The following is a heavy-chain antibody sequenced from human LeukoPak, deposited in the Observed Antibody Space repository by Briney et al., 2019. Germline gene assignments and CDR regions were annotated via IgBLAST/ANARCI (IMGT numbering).Heavy chain of an antibody. Sequence: SETLSLTCTVSGGSISSSSYYWGWIRQPPGKGLEWIGSIYYSGSTYYNPSLKSRVTISVDTSKNQFSLKLSSVTAADTAVYYCARDFLLWFGELLSVWFDPWGQGTLVTVSS. CDR1: GGSISSSSYY. J-gene: IGHJ5*02. V-gene: IGHV4-39*07. CDR2: IYYSGST. CDR3: ARDFLLWFGELLSVWFDP. D-gene: IGHD3-10*01.